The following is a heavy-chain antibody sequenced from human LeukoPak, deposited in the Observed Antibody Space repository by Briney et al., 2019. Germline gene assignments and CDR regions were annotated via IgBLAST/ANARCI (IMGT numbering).Heavy chain of an antibody. CDR1: GFTFDDYA. CDR3: AKSPGYDILTGYSPIDY. V-gene: IGHV3-9*01. J-gene: IGHJ4*02. D-gene: IGHD3-9*01. Sequence: GGSLRLSCAASGFTFDDYAMHWVRQAPGKGLEWVSGISWNSGSIGYADSVKGRFTISRDNAKNSLYLQMNSLRAEDTALYYCAKSPGYDILTGYSPIDYWGQGTLVTVSS. CDR2: ISWNSGSI.